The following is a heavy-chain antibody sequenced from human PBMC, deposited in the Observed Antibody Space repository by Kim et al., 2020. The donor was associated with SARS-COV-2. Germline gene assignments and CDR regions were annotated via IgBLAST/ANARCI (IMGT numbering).Heavy chain of an antibody. Sequence: GGSLRLSCAASGYMFSNYGTHWVRQAPGKGLEWVAVTWFDGSQKYYADSVKGRFSISKDNSKSTLFLQMNSLRAEDTAVYYCARWFGDRVFYMDVWGQGTTVTVSS. CDR3: ARWFGDRVFYMDV. CDR2: TWFDGSQK. V-gene: IGHV3-33*08. J-gene: IGHJ6*02. CDR1: GYMFSNYG. D-gene: IGHD3-10*01.